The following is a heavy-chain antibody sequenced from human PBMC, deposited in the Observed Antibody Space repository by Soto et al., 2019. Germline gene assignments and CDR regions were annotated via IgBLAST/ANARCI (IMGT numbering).Heavy chain of an antibody. V-gene: IGHV1-46*01. CDR1: GYTFSSYY. D-gene: IGHD6-25*01. J-gene: IGHJ3*02. CDR3: ARDHIAAADTYALDI. Sequence: GASVKVSCKASGYTFSSYYMHWVRQAPGQGLEWVGLINPGTGATTYAQKFQGRATMTSDTSTSTVYMELRSLTSEDTAVYYCARDHIAAADTYALDICGQGTMVTVSS. CDR2: INPGTGAT.